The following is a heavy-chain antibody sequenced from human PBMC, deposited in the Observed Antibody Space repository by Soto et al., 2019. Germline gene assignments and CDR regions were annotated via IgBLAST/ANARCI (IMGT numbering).Heavy chain of an antibody. CDR1: GFTVSSNY. D-gene: IGHD3-16*02. Sequence: GGSLRLSCAASGFTVSSNYMSWVRQAPGKGLEWVSVIYSGCSTYYADSVKGRFTISRDNSKNTLYLQMNSLRAEDTAVYYCARDLALGGMDVWGQGTTVTVSS. J-gene: IGHJ6*02. CDR2: IYSGCST. V-gene: IGHV3-66*01. CDR3: ARDLALGGMDV.